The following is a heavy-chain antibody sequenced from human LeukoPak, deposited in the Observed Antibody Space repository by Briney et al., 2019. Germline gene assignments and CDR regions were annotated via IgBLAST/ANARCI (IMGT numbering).Heavy chain of an antibody. CDR1: GGSIRSYY. J-gene: IGHJ4*02. D-gene: IGHD7-27*01. CDR3: ARANLGMSAIDF. Sequence: PSGTLSLTCTVSGGSIRSYYWIWIRQPPGKGLEWIGYIYYTGSTKYNPSLKSRVTISVDTSKNQFSLNLSSVTAADTAVYYCARANLGMSAIDFWGQGTLVTVSS. V-gene: IGHV4-59*01. CDR2: IYYTGST.